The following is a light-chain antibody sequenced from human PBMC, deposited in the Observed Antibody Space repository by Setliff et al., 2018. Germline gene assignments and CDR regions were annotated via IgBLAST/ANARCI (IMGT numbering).Light chain of an antibody. CDR1: SSDVGGYNY. Sequence: QSALTQPPSAAGSPGQSVTISCTGTSSDVGGYNYVSWYQQHPGKAPKLMIYEVSKRPSGVPDRFSGSKSGNTASLTISGLQAEDEADYYCSSYTSSNTLLLFGGGAK. V-gene: IGLV2-8*01. CDR2: EVS. J-gene: IGLJ2*01. CDR3: SSYTSSNTLLL.